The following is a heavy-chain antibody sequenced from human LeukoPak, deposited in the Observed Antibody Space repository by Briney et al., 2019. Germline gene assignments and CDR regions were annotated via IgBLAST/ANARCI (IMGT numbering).Heavy chain of an antibody. CDR1: GFTFSDYY. J-gene: IGHJ4*02. V-gene: IGHV3-11*01. Sequence: GGSLRLSCAASGFTFSDYYMSWIRPAPGQGLEWVSYISSSGSTIYYADSVKGRFTISRDNAKNSLYLQMNSLRAEDTAVYYCARGHIYGDYEVDYWGQGTLVTVSS. CDR3: ARGHIYGDYEVDY. D-gene: IGHD4-17*01. CDR2: ISSSGSTI.